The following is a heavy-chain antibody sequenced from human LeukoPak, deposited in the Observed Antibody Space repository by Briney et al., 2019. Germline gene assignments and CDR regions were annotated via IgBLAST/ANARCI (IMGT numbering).Heavy chain of an antibody. CDR1: GFTFNTYW. V-gene: IGHV3-74*01. CDR2: INSAGSSI. J-gene: IGHJ6*03. Sequence: GGSLRLSCAASGFTFNTYWMHWVRQAPGKGLVWVSHINSAGSSISYADSVRGRFTISRDNAKNTLYLQMSSLRAEDTAAYYCARDRSYNMDVWGKGTTVTVSS. CDR3: ARDRSYNMDV.